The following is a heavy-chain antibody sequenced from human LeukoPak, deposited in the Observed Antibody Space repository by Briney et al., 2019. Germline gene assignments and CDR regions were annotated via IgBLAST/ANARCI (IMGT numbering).Heavy chain of an antibody. Sequence: PSETLSLTCAVYGGSFSSYYWSWIRQPAGKGLEWIGRIYTSGSTNYNPSLKSRVTMSVDTSKNQFSLKLSSVTAADTAVYYCARDPGIQSPFDYWGQGTLVTVSS. J-gene: IGHJ4*02. CDR2: IYTSGST. CDR1: GGSFSSYY. D-gene: IGHD5-18*01. V-gene: IGHV4-4*07. CDR3: ARDPGIQSPFDY.